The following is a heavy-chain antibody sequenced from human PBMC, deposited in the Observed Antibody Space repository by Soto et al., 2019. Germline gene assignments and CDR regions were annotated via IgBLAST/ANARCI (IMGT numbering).Heavy chain of an antibody. CDR1: GGSFSGYF. CDR3: SRGRDAYKMGNY. V-gene: IGHV4-34*02. CDR2: IDHSGNI. Sequence: QVQLQQWGAGLLKPSESLSLTCAVYGGSFSGYFWSWIRQPPGKGMDWIGEIDHSGNINYNTSLKSRATISVDTSKYQFSMKLNAVTAADSAVYYCSRGRDAYKMGNYWGQGTLVTVSS. D-gene: IGHD3-16*01. J-gene: IGHJ4*02.